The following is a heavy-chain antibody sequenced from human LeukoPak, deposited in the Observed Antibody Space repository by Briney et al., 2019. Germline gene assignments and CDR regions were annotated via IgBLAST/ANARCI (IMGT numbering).Heavy chain of an antibody. D-gene: IGHD3-22*01. CDR1: GYTLTELS. CDR3: ATWNYYDSSGYYQYFDY. Sequence: GASVKVSCKDSGYTLTELSMHWVRQAPGKGLEWMGGFDPEDGETIYAQKFQGRVTMTEDTSTDTAYMELSSLRSEDTAVYYCATWNYYDSSGYYQYFDYWGQGTLVTVSS. J-gene: IGHJ4*02. V-gene: IGHV1-24*01. CDR2: FDPEDGET.